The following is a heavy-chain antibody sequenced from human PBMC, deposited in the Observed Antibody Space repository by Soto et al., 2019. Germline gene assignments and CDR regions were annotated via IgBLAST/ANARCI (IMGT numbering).Heavy chain of an antibody. CDR3: TRGLYGYSVGYDH. CDR2: LNNDGSSI. D-gene: IGHD4-17*01. Sequence: EVQLVESGGGLVQPGGSLTLSCAASGFTFSSYYMHWVRQVPGKGLVWVSRLNNDGSSIDYADSVKGRFTISRDNAKNTLYLQMNSLRAEDTAVYYCTRGLYGYSVGYDHWGQGALVTVSS. J-gene: IGHJ4*02. V-gene: IGHV3-74*01. CDR1: GFTFSSYY.